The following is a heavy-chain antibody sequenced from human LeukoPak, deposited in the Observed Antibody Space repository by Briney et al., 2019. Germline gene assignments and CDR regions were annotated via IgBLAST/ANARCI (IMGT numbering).Heavy chain of an antibody. CDR3: ARDRLGSSWYYYYYGMDV. CDR2: ISAYNGNT. J-gene: IGHJ6*02. D-gene: IGHD6-13*01. CDR1: GYTFTSHG. Sequence: ASVKVSCKASGYTFTSHGISWVRQAPGQGLEWMGWISAYNGNTNYAQKLQGRVTMTTDTSTSTAYMELRSLRSDDTAVYYCARDRLGSSWYYYYYGMDVWGQGTTVTVSS. V-gene: IGHV1-18*01.